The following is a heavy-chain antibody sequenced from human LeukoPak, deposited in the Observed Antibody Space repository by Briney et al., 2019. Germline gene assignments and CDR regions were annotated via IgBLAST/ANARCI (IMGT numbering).Heavy chain of an antibody. J-gene: IGHJ4*02. V-gene: IGHV4-61*01. Sequence: SAPLSLTCTVSGGSVSSGSYYWSWIRQPPGQGLEWIGYIYYSGSTNYNPSLKSRVTISVDTSKNQFSLELSSVTAADTAVYYCARGGTVTYDYWGQGTLVTVSS. CDR2: IYYSGST. CDR1: GGSVSSGSYY. D-gene: IGHD4-17*01. CDR3: ARGGTVTYDY.